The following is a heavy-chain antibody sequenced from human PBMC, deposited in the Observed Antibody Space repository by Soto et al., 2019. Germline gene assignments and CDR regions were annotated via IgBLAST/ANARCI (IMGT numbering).Heavy chain of an antibody. CDR1: GGSISSGGYY. D-gene: IGHD3-22*01. CDR3: ARDYYDSSGYHRWFDP. Sequence: SETLSLTCTVSGGSISSGGYYWSWIRQQPGKGLEWIGYIYYSGSTYYNPSLKSRVTISVDTSKNQFSLKLSSVTAADTAVYYCARDYYDSSGYHRWFDPWGQGTLVTVSS. J-gene: IGHJ5*02. CDR2: IYYSGST. V-gene: IGHV4-31*03.